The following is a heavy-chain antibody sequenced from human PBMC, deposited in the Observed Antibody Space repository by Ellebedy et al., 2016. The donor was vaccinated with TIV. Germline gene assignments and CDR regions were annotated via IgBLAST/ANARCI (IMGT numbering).Heavy chain of an antibody. CDR1: GGSISSYY. Sequence: SETLSLTCTVSGGSISSYYWSWIRQPPGKGLEWIGYIYYSGSTNYNPSLKSRVTISVDTSKNQFSLKLSSVTAADTAVYYCARGVIRDGFDPWGQGTLVTVSS. J-gene: IGHJ5*02. D-gene: IGHD3-3*02. V-gene: IGHV4-59*01. CDR3: ARGVIRDGFDP. CDR2: IYYSGST.